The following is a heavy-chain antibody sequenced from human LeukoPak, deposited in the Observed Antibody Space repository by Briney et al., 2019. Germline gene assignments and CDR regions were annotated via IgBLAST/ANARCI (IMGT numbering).Heavy chain of an antibody. CDR3: AREGSSWYGVRTFDY. D-gene: IGHD6-13*01. Sequence: SQTLSLTCTVSGGSISSGGYYWSWIRQHPGKGLEWIGYIYYSGSTYYNPSLKSRVTISVDTSKNQFSLKLSSVTAADSAVYYCAREGSSWYGVRTFDYWGQGTLVTVSS. V-gene: IGHV4-31*03. CDR2: IYYSGST. CDR1: GGSISSGGYY. J-gene: IGHJ4*02.